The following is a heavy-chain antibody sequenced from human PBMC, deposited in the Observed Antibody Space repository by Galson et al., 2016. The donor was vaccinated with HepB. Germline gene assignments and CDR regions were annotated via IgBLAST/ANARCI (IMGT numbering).Heavy chain of an antibody. CDR1: GGSLSAYY. V-gene: IGHV4-34*01. CDR3: ATGYCSGGSCYSGAFHI. Sequence: SETMSLTCTVNGGSLSAYYWNWIRQSPGKGLEWIGETSHTGSTDYNPSPKSRVTFLVDTSKNHFSLHLKSVTAADTAVYYCATGYCSGGSCYSGAFHIWGQGTMVTVSS. CDR2: TSHTGST. J-gene: IGHJ3*02. D-gene: IGHD2-15*01.